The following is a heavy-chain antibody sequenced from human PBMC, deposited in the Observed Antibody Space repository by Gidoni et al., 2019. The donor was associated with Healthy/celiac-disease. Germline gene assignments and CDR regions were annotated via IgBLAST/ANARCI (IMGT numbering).Heavy chain of an antibody. CDR2: ISYDGSNK. Sequence: QVQLVESGGGVVQPGRSLRLSCAASGFTFSRYGMHWVRQAPGKGLEWVAVISYDGSNKYYADSVKGRFTISRDNSKNTLYLQMNSLRAEDTAVYYCAKLPIGYCSSTSCTFDYWGQGTLVTVSS. V-gene: IGHV3-30*18. CDR3: AKLPIGYCSSTSCTFDY. D-gene: IGHD2-2*01. CDR1: GFTFSRYG. J-gene: IGHJ4*02.